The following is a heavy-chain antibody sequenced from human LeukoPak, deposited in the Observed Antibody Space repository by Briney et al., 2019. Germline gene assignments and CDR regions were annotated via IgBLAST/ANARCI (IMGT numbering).Heavy chain of an antibody. J-gene: IGHJ4*02. D-gene: IGHD3-22*01. Sequence: GGSLRLSCAASGFTFSGSAIHWVRQASGKGLEWVGRIRSKANSYATTDAASVKGRFTISRDDSKHTAYLQMNSLKTEDTAVYYCTRPSYDSSVSGVVYWGQGTLVTVSS. CDR3: TRPSYDSSVSGVVY. CDR1: GFTFSGSA. CDR2: IRSKANSYAT. V-gene: IGHV3-73*01.